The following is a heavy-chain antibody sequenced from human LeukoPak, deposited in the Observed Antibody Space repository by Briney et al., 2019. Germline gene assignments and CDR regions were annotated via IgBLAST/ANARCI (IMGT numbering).Heavy chain of an antibody. J-gene: IGHJ6*02. D-gene: IGHD6-19*01. Sequence: ASVKVSCKASGYKFTGYYMHWVRQAPGQGLEWMGWINPNSGDSHHAQKFQGRVTMTRDTSISTAYMELSRLRSDDTAVYYCARSIVVAGFVSDYYYYAMDVWGQGTTVTVSS. CDR3: ARSIVVAGFVSDYYYYAMDV. CDR2: INPNSGDS. CDR1: GYKFTGYY. V-gene: IGHV1-2*02.